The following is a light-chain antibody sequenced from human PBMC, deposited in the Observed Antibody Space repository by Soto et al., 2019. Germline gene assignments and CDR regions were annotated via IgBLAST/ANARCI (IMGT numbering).Light chain of an antibody. Sequence: DIQMTQSPSTLSASVGDRVTITCRASQSVSSWLAWFQQKPGKAPKLLIYKASNLQSGVASRFSGSGSGTEFTLTISSLQPDDFATYYCQQYNSYSPWTFGQGTKVDIK. CDR2: KAS. J-gene: IGKJ1*01. CDR3: QQYNSYSPWT. V-gene: IGKV1-5*03. CDR1: QSVSSW.